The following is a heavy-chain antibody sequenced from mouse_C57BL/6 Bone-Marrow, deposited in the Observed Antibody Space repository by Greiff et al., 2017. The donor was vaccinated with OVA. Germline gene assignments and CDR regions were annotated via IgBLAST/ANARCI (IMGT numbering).Heavy chain of an antibody. V-gene: IGHV1-55*01. D-gene: IGHD2-3*01. CDR3: ARDYDGYYHYWYFDV. CDR1: GYTFTSYW. Sequence: QVQLQQPGAELVKPGASVKMSCKASGYTFTSYWITWVKQRPGQGLEWIGDIYPGSGSTNYNEKFKSKATLTVDTSSSTAYMQLSSLTSEDSAVYYCARDYDGYYHYWYFDVWGTGTTVTVSS. J-gene: IGHJ1*03. CDR2: IYPGSGST.